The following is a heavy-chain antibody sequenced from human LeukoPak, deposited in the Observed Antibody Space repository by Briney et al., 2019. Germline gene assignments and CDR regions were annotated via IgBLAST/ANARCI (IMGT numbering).Heavy chain of an antibody. CDR1: GFTFSSYV. V-gene: IGHV3-30-3*02. J-gene: IGHJ6*03. Sequence: GGSLRLSCAASGFTFSSYVMNWVRQAPGKGLEWVAVISYDGSNKYYADSVKGRFTISRDNSKNTLYLQMNSLRAEDTAVYYCAKDSRWFGESHYYMDVWGKGTTVTISS. CDR3: AKDSRWFGESHYYMDV. D-gene: IGHD3-10*01. CDR2: ISYDGSNK.